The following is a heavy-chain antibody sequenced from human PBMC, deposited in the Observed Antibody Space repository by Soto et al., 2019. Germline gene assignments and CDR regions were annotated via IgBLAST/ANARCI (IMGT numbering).Heavy chain of an antibody. CDR3: ANHGGFEI. CDR2: ISGSGDYT. Sequence: VQLLESGGGLVQPGGSLRLSCAASGFTFSTSGMSWVRQAPGKGLEWVSSISGSGDYTNYADSVKGRFTISRDNSKNTLYLQINSLTAEDTAVYYCANHGGFEIWGQGTMVAVSS. D-gene: IGHD3-10*01. V-gene: IGHV3-23*01. CDR1: GFTFSTSG. J-gene: IGHJ3*02.